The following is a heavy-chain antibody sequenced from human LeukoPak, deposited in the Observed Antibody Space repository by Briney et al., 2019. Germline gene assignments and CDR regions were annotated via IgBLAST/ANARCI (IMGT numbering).Heavy chain of an antibody. CDR1: GYTFTSYD. CDR2: MNPNSGNT. J-gene: IGHJ4*02. V-gene: IGHV1-8*01. D-gene: IGHD6-13*01. CDR3: ARASSSWYGYYFDY. Sequence: ASVKVSCKASGYTFTSYDINWVRQATGQGLEWMGWMNPNSGNTGYAQKFQGRVTMTRNTSISTAYMELSRLRSDDTAVYYCARASSSWYGYYFDYWGQGTLVTVSS.